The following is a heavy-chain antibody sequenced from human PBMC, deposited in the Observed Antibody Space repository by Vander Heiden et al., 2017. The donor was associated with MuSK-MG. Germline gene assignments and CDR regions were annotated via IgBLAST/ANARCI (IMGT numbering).Heavy chain of an antibody. Sequence: QVQLVQSGAEVKKPGSSVKVSCKASGGTFSSYAISWVRQAPGQGREWMGGIIPILGIANYAQKFQGRVTITADKSTSTAYMELSSLRSEDTAVYYCARGNYDFWSGYRIYFDYWCQGTLVTVSS. CDR1: GGTFSSYA. J-gene: IGHJ4*02. V-gene: IGHV1-69*10. D-gene: IGHD3-3*01. CDR2: IIPILGIA. CDR3: ARGNYDFWSGYRIYFDY.